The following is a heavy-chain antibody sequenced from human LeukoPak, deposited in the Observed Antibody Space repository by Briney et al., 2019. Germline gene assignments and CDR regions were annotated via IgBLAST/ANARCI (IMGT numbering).Heavy chain of an antibody. J-gene: IGHJ3*02. Sequence: GGSLRLSCAASGFTFSNAWMSWVRQAPGKGLEWVGRIKSKTDGGTTDYAAPVKGRFTISRDDSKNTLYLQMSSLKTEDTAVYYCTTEVAYTDAFDIWGQGTMVTVSS. CDR2: IKSKTDGGTT. V-gene: IGHV3-15*01. D-gene: IGHD4-11*01. CDR1: GFTFSNAW. CDR3: TTEVAYTDAFDI.